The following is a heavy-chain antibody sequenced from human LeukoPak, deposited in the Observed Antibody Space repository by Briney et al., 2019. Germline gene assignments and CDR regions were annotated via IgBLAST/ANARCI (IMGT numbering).Heavy chain of an antibody. V-gene: IGHV3-23*01. CDR3: AKLIGDPSN. J-gene: IGHJ4*02. CDR2: ISGSGTNT. Sequence: PGGSLRLSCAASGFTFSSSAMSWVRQAPGKGLQWVSAISGSGTNTYYADSVKGRFTISRDNSKSTLYLQMNSLRAEDAAIYYCAKLIGDPSNWGQGTLVTVSS. CDR1: GFTFSSSA. D-gene: IGHD7-27*01.